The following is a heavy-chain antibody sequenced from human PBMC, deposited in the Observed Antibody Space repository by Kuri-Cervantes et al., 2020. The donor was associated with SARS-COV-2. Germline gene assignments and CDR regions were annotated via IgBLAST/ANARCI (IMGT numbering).Heavy chain of an antibody. J-gene: IGHJ6*03. CDR3: SRLMLHTYYDYVWGSYRLDSYYYMDV. V-gene: IGHV3-15*01. CDR1: GFSFTDAW. Sequence: GESLKISCAASGFSFTDAWMTWVRQAPGKGLEWVGRIKSEADGGARDYAAPVKGRFTISRDDSKDTLYLQMSSLKTEDTAVYYCSRLMLHTYYDYVWGSYRLDSYYYMDVWGKGTTVTVSS. D-gene: IGHD3-16*02. CDR2: IKSEADGGAR.